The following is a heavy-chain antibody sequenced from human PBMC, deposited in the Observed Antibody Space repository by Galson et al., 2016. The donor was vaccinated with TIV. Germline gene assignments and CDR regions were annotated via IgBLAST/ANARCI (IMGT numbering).Heavy chain of an antibody. J-gene: IGHJ4*02. CDR1: GFTFSNYW. CDR2: INKVGSDE. Sequence: SLRLSCAGSGFTFSNYWMNWTRQAPGKGPEWVANINKVGSDEYYVDSVKGRFTISRDNTKNSLDLQMTGLRVEDTAVYYCTRVDYWGQGTLVTVSS. V-gene: IGHV3-7*01. CDR3: TRVDY.